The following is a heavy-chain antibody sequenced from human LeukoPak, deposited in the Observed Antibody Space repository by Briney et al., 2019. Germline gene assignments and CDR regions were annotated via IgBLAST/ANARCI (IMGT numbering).Heavy chain of an antibody. CDR3: ARDSYSSSWWVIDY. CDR2: ICSSSSYI. Sequence: PGGSLRLSCAASGXTSSSYSMNWVRQAPGKGPEWVSSICSSSSYIYYADSVKGRFTISRDNAKNSLYLQMNSLRAEDTAVYYCARDSYSSSWWVIDYWGQGTLVTVSS. CDR1: GXTSSSYS. D-gene: IGHD6-13*01. V-gene: IGHV3-21*01. J-gene: IGHJ4*02.